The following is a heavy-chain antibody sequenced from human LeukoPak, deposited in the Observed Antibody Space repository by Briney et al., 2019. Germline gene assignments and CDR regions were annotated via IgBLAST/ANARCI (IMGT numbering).Heavy chain of an antibody. J-gene: IGHJ2*01. CDR2: IYYSGTT. D-gene: IGHD4-17*01. CDR1: GGSISSYY. CDR3: AKYNGDSLGFFDL. V-gene: IGHV4-59*01. Sequence: PSETLSLTCTVSGGSISSYYWSWIRQPPGKELEWIGYIYYSGTTNYNPSLKNRVTISVDTSKNQLSLRLSSVTAADTAVYYCAKYNGDSLGFFDLWGRGTLVTVSS.